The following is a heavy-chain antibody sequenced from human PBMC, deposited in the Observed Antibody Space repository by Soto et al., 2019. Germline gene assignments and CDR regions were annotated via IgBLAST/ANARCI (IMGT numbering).Heavy chain of an antibody. CDR2: IYYSGST. J-gene: IGHJ6*03. V-gene: IGHV4-59*01. Sequence: SETLSLTCTVSGGSISSYYWSWIWQPPGKGLEWIGYIYYSGSTNYNPSLKSRVTISVDTSKNQFSLKLSSVTAADTAVYYCARDSSYSYASPNYYYYYYMDVWGKGTTVTVSS. CDR1: GGSISSYY. CDR3: ARDSSYSYASPNYYYYYYMDV. D-gene: IGHD5-18*01.